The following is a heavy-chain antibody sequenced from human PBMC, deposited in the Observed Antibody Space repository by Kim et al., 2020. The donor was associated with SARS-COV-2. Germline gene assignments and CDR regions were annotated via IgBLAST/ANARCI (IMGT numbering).Heavy chain of an antibody. V-gene: IGHV1-2*02. D-gene: IGHD6-6*01. CDR1: GYTFTNYF. CDR2: INPNSSST. CDR3: ARSGTYAQTSSSYFNWFDP. J-gene: IGHJ5*02. Sequence: ASVKVSCEASGYTFTNYFMHWVRQAPGQGLEWMGSINPNSSSTSYAQKFLGRVTMTRDTSNNTAYMDLSRLTADDTAVYYCARSGTYAQTSSSYFNWFDPWGQGTTVTVSS.